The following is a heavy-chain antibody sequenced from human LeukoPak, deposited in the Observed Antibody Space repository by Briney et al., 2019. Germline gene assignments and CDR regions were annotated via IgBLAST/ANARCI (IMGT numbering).Heavy chain of an antibody. CDR3: ARGGGGWNAWFDP. D-gene: IGHD1-1*01. Sequence: SETLSLTCSVSGDSISTYYWSWIRQPPGKGLEQIGYIYYSGSTSYNPPLKSRVTISVDTSKNQFSLKLSSVTAADTAVYYCARGGGGWNAWFDPWGQGTLVTVSS. CDR2: IYYSGST. V-gene: IGHV4-59*01. J-gene: IGHJ5*02. CDR1: GDSISTYY.